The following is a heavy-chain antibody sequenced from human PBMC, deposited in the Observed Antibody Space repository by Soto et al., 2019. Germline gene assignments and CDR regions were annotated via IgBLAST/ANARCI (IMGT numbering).Heavy chain of an antibody. J-gene: IGHJ4*02. Sequence: PGGSLRLSCAASGFTFSNAWMSWVRQAPGKGLEWVGLIKTKADGGTPDYAAPVKGRFTISRDDSKDTLYLEMNSLETEDTAVYYCAKEAGEMATTYGHFDQWGQGTLVTVSS. V-gene: IGHV3-15*07. CDR3: AKEAGEMATTYGHFDQ. CDR2: IKTKADGGTP. D-gene: IGHD1-1*01. CDR1: GFTFSNAW.